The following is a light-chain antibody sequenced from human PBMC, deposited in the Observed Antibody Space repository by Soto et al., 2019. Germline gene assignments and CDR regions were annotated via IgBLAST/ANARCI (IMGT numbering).Light chain of an antibody. J-gene: IGKJ4*01. Sequence: EIVLTQSPGTPSLSPGERATLSCRASQSLSNNYLAWYQQKPGQAPRLLIYDASSRATGIPDRFSGSGSGTDFTLSMSRLEPEDYAVYYCQQYGSSPLTFGGGTKVEIK. CDR1: QSLSNNY. CDR2: DAS. V-gene: IGKV3-20*01. CDR3: QQYGSSPLT.